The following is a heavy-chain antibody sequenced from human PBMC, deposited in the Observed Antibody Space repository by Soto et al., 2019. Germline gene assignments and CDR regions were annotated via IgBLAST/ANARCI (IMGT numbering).Heavy chain of an antibody. Sequence: QVQLQESGPGLVKPSQTLSLTCTVSGGSISSDDYYWSWIRQPPGKGLEWIGYISYSGNTYYNPSLQSRVAIAVATSRNQFSLKLISVTAADTAVYYCARASTVTTAAKFDSRGRGALVTVSS. J-gene: IGHJ4*02. CDR3: ARASTVTTAAKFDS. V-gene: IGHV4-30-4*01. D-gene: IGHD4-17*01. CDR2: ISYSGNT. CDR1: GGSISSDDYY.